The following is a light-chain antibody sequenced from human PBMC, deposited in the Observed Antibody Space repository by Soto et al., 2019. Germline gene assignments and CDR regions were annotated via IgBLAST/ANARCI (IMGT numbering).Light chain of an antibody. CDR2: DVS. J-gene: IGLJ2*01. CDR3: SSYTSSSTLEVV. Sequence: QSALTQPASVSGSPGQSTTISCTGTSSDVGDYNYVSWYQQHPGKAPTLMIYDVSNRPSGVSNRFSGSKSGNTASLTISGLQAEDEADYYCSSYTSSSTLEVVFGGGTKLTVL. CDR1: SSDVGDYNY. V-gene: IGLV2-14*03.